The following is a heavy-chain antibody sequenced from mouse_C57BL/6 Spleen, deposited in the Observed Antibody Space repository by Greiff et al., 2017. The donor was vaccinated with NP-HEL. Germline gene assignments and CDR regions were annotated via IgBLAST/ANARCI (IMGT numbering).Heavy chain of an antibody. CDR2: ISGGGGNT. V-gene: IGHV5-9*01. D-gene: IGHD4-1*01. J-gene: IGHJ2*01. CDR1: GFTFSSYT. CDR3: ARQLGRNFDY. Sequence: EVQLVESGGGLVKPGGSLKLSCAASGFTFSSYTMSWVRQTPEKRLEWVATISGGGGNTYYPDSVKGRFTISRDNAKNTLYLQMSSLRSEDTALYYCARQLGRNFDYWGQGTTLTVSS.